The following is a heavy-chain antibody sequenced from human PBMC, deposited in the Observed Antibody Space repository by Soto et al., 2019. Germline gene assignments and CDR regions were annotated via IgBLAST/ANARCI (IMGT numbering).Heavy chain of an antibody. V-gene: IGHV3-21*01. CDR2: ISSTSNYI. J-gene: IGHJ6*02. CDR1: GFTFSSDS. CDR3: ARDAYSSSWASYSYYGMDV. D-gene: IGHD6-13*01. Sequence: PGGSLRLSCEASGFTFSSDSLNWVRQAPGKGLQWVSSISSTSNYIYYEDSVKGRFTISRDNARNSLYLQMNSLRAEDTAVYYCARDAYSSSWASYSYYGMDVWGQGTMVTVSS.